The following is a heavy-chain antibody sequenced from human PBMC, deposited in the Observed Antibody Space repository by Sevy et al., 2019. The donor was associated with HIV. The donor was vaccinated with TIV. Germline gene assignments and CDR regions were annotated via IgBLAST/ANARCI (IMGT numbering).Heavy chain of an antibody. CDR1: GYPFSTYA. J-gene: IGHJ6*02. CDR2: ISAYNGHT. Sequence: ASVKVSCKASGYPFSTYAISWVRQAPGQGLECMGWISAYNGHTNYAQSLQDRVTMTTDTSTSTAYMELRSLGSDDTAVYYGARLEASGSGWYGNGMDVWGQGTTVTVSS. CDR3: ARLEASGSGWYGNGMDV. V-gene: IGHV1-18*01. D-gene: IGHD6-19*01.